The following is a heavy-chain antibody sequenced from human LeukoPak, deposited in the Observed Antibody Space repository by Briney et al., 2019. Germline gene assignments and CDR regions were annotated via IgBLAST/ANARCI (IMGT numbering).Heavy chain of an antibody. J-gene: IGHJ5*02. CDR3: ARGRGGP. CDR1: GFTFSTYG. D-gene: IGHD1-26*01. CDR2: ISSSSNTI. V-gene: IGHV3-48*04. Sequence: GGSLRLSCAASGFTFSTYGMIWVRQAPGKGLEWVSYISSSSNTIQYADSVKGRFTISRDNAKNSLFLQMNSLRAEDTAVYYCARGRGGPWGLGTLVTVSS.